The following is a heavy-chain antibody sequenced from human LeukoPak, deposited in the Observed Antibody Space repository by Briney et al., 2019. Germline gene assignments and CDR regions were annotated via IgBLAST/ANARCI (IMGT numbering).Heavy chain of an antibody. Sequence: GGSLRLSCAASGFTFSSYAMSWVRQAPGKGLEWASAISGSGGSTYYADSVKGRFTISRDNSKNTLYLQMNSLRAEDTAVYYCAKGPDIVVVPAADWFDPWGQGTLVTVSS. CDR1: GFTFSSYA. CDR2: ISGSGGST. J-gene: IGHJ5*02. D-gene: IGHD2-2*01. CDR3: AKGPDIVVVPAADWFDP. V-gene: IGHV3-23*01.